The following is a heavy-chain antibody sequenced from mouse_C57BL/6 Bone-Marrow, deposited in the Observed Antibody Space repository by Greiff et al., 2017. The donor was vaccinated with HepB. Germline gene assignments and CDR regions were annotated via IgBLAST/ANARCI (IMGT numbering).Heavy chain of an antibody. CDR3: ARHYGYDGYYAMDY. CDR1: GFTFSDYG. V-gene: IGHV5-15*01. CDR2: ISNLAYSI. Sequence: EVQLVESGGGLVQPGGSLKLSCAASGFTFSDYGMAWVRQAPRKGPEWVAFISNLAYSIYYADTVTGRFTISRENAKNTLYLEMSSLRSEDTAMYYCARHYGYDGYYAMDYWGQGTSVTVSS. J-gene: IGHJ4*01. D-gene: IGHD2-2*01.